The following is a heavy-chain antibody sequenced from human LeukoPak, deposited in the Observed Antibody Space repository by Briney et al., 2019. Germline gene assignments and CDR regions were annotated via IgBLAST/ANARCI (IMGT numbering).Heavy chain of an antibody. J-gene: IGHJ4*02. Sequence: GGSLRLSCAASGLTVSSNYMSWVRQAPGKGLEWVAVISYDGSNKYYADSVKGRFTISRDNSKNTLYLQMNSLRTEDTAVYYCAKDVAAGWLLATDYHFDYWGQGTLVTVSS. CDR1: GLTVSSNY. CDR3: AKDVAAGWLLATDYHFDY. D-gene: IGHD3-22*01. V-gene: IGHV3-30*18. CDR2: ISYDGSNK.